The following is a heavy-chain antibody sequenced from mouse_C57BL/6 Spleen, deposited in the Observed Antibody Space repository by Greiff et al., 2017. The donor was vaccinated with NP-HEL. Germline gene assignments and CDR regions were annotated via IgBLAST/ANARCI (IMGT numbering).Heavy chain of an antibody. CDR3: EREDGYYFAY. D-gene: IGHD2-3*01. V-gene: IGHV5-4*01. CDR2: ISDGGSYS. Sequence: EVQLVESGGGLVQPGGSLKLSCAASGFTFSSYAMSWVRQTPEKRLEWVATISDGGSYSYYPDNVKVRFTISSNNAKNNLYMQMSHLKSEDTAMYYWEREDGYYFAYWGQGTLVTVSA. J-gene: IGHJ3*01. CDR1: GFTFSSYA.